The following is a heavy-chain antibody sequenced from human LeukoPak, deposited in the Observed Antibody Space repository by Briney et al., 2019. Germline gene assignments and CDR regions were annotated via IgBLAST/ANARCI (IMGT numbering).Heavy chain of an antibody. CDR1: GYTFTSYG. Sequence: ASVKVSCKASGYTFTSYGISWVRQAPGQGLEWMGWISVYNGNTNYAQKLQGRVTMTTDTSTSTAYLELRRLRSDDTAVYYCARVTSYKPHDYWGQGTLVTVSS. CDR3: ARVTSYKPHDY. CDR2: ISVYNGNT. J-gene: IGHJ4*02. V-gene: IGHV1-18*04. D-gene: IGHD1-14*01.